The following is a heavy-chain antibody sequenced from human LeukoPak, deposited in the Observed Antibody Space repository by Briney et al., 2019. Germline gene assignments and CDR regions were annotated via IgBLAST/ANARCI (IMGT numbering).Heavy chain of an antibody. CDR1: GFTFSSYS. CDR2: ISSSSSTI. Sequence: GGSLRLSCAASGFTFSSYSMNWVRQAPGKGLEWVSYISSSSSTIYYADSVKGRFTISRDNAKDSLYLQMNSLRAEDTAVYYCATGDNYYYYMDVWGKGTTVTVSS. D-gene: IGHD1-26*01. V-gene: IGHV3-48*01. J-gene: IGHJ6*03. CDR3: ATGDNYYYYMDV.